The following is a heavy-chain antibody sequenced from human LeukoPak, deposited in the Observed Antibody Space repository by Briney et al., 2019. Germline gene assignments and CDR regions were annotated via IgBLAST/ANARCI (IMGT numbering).Heavy chain of an antibody. V-gene: IGHV4-39*01. CDR3: ARQLRYSGGYN. CDR2: IYYSGST. Sequence: SETLSLTCTVSGGSISSSSYYWGWIRQPPGKGLEWIGSIYYSGSTYYNPSLKSRVTISVDTSKNQFSLKLSSVTAADTAVYYCARQLRYSGGYNWGQGTLVTVSS. D-gene: IGHD1-26*01. J-gene: IGHJ4*02. CDR1: GGSISSSSYY.